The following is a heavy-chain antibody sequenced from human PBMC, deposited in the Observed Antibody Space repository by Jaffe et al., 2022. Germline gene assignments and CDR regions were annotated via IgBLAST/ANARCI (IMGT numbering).Heavy chain of an antibody. V-gene: IGHV1-46*01. CDR2: INPSGGST. D-gene: IGHD5-12*01. CDR3: ARDRDGYNYGGAFDI. Sequence: QVQLVQSGAEVKKPGASVKVSCKASGYTFTSYYMHWVRQAPGQGLEWMGIINPSGGSTSYAQKFQGRVTMTRDTSTSTVYMELSSLRSEDTAVYYCARDRDGYNYGGAFDIWGQGTMVTVSS. J-gene: IGHJ3*02. CDR1: GYTFTSYY.